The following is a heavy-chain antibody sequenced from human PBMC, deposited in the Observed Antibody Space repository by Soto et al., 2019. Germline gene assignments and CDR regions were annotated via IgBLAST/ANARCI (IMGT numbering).Heavy chain of an antibody. D-gene: IGHD6-13*01. V-gene: IGHV1-18*01. Sequence: ASVKVSCKASGYIFISYGFTWVRQAPGQGLEWMGWIGAYNGTTNYAQKFQGRVTMTADESTSTAYMELSSLRSEDTAVYYCARGFSSSWPAAFDPWGQGTLVTVSS. CDR2: IGAYNGTT. CDR3: ARGFSSSWPAAFDP. CDR1: GYIFISYG. J-gene: IGHJ5*02.